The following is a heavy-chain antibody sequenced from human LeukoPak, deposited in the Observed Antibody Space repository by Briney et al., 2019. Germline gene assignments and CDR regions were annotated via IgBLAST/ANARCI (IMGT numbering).Heavy chain of an antibody. V-gene: IGHV4-39*07. CDR3: ARDPGQQLPRGWFDP. D-gene: IGHD6-13*01. CDR2: IFYSGNT. CDR1: GGSISTSNYY. Sequence: SETLSLTCTVSGGSISTSNYYWGWIRQPPGKGLEWIGNIFYSGNTYYNPSLKSRVTISEDTSKNQFSLKLSSVTAADTAVYYCARDPGQQLPRGWFDPWGQGTLVTVSS. J-gene: IGHJ5*02.